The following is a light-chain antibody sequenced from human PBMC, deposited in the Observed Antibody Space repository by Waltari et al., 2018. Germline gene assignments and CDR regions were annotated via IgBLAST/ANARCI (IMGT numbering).Light chain of an antibody. CDR2: AES. J-gene: IGKJ4*01. CDR3: QQYSDWPPLT. Sequence: EILMTQSPGTLSVSPGETATLSCRASQSLSRNLAWSQLKPGQAPRRLIYAESTGATGIPARFSGSGSGTEFTLTISSLQAEDFAVYYCQQYSDWPPLTFGGGTKVEIK. V-gene: IGKV3-15*01. CDR1: QSLSRN.